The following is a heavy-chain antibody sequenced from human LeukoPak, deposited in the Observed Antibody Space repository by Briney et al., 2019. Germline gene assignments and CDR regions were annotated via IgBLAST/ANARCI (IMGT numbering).Heavy chain of an antibody. CDR1: GGTFSSFA. J-gene: IGHJ4*02. CDR3: AGVGYRSNYREGYFDY. CDR2: IIPNLGIT. D-gene: IGHD4-11*01. V-gene: IGHV1-69*04. Sequence: ASVKVSCKASGGTFSSFAFTWVRLAPGRGLEWMGRIIPNLGITSYAQSFQGRVTITADKSTSTAYMELSSLTSEGTAVYYCAGVGYRSNYREGYFDYWGQGTLVTVSS.